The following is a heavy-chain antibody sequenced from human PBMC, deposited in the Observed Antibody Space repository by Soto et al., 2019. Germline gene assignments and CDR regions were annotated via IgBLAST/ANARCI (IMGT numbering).Heavy chain of an antibody. CDR2: IYPGDSDT. D-gene: IGHD3-3*01. J-gene: IGHJ6*02. Sequence: GESLKISCKGSGYSFTSYWIGWVRQMPGKGLEWMGIIYPGDSDTRYSPSFQGQVTISADKSISTAYLQWSSLKASDTAMYYCARYGHYDFWSGYSIYYCYGMDVWGQGTTVTVSS. CDR3: ARYGHYDFWSGYSIYYCYGMDV. V-gene: IGHV5-51*01. CDR1: GYSFTSYW.